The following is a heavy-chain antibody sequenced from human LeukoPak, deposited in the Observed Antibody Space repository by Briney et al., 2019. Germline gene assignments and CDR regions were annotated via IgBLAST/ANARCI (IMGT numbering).Heavy chain of an antibody. CDR2: MNPNSGNT. J-gene: IGHJ4*02. D-gene: IGHD3-3*01. V-gene: IGHV1-8*01. CDR3: ARGSLGDYDFWSGYYPPIY. CDR1: GYTFTSYD. Sequence: GASVKVSCKASGYTFTSYDINWVRQATGQGLEWMGWMNPNSGNTGYAQKFQGRVTMTRNTSISTAHMELSSLRSEDTAVYYCARGSLGDYDFWSGYYPPIYWGQGTLVTVSS.